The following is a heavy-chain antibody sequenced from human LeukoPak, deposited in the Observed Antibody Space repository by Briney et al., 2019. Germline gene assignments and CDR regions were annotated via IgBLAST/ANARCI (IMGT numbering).Heavy chain of an antibody. Sequence: GGSLRLSCAASGFTFSNYEMNWVRQAPVKGLEWVSYISSSGSTIYYADSVKGRFTISRDNAKNSLYLQMNSLRAEDTAVYYCARSNREFASGSGDYWGQGTLVTVSS. CDR1: GFTFSNYE. V-gene: IGHV3-48*03. J-gene: IGHJ4*02. CDR2: ISSSGSTI. CDR3: ARSNREFASGSGDY. D-gene: IGHD3-10*01.